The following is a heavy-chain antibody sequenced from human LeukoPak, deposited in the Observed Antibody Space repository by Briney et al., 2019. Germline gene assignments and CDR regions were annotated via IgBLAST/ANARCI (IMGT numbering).Heavy chain of an antibody. D-gene: IGHD6-13*01. CDR2: ISSSGSTI. V-gene: IGHV3-48*03. Sequence: GGSLRLSCAAPGFTFSSYEMNWVRQAPGKGLEWVSYISSSGSTIYYADSVKGRFTISRDNAKNSLYLQMNSLRAEDTAVYYCARDVGLSSSWYQNNWFDPWGQGTLVTVSS. CDR3: ARDVGLSSSWYQNNWFDP. CDR1: GFTFSSYE. J-gene: IGHJ5*02.